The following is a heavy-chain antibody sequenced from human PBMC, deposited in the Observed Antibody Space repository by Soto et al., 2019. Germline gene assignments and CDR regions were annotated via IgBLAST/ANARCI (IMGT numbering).Heavy chain of an antibody. CDR1: GFTFSGSH. J-gene: IGHJ4*02. Sequence: EVQLVESGGGLVQPGGSLKLSCVASGFTFSGSHMHWVRQAPGKGLEWVGHIRNKADSYATAYGASVKGRFIISRDDSKSTAYLQMNNLKTEDTAIYYCSRQTVSCHDYWGQGILVTVSS. CDR3: SRQTVSCHDY. CDR2: IRNKADSYAT. D-gene: IGHD2-2*01. V-gene: IGHV3-73*01.